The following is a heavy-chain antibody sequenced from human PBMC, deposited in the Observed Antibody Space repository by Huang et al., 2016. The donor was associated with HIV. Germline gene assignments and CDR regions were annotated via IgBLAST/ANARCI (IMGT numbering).Heavy chain of an antibody. CDR1: GGSFRGYY. Sequence: QVQLQQWGAGLLRPSETLSLTCAVYGGSFRGYYGTWIRQPPGQGVEWIGELNHSESTNYNPSLKSRVTISVDTSRNQFSLTLTSVTAADTAVYYCARGQGGYYYYYMDVWGKGTTVTVSS. CDR2: LNHSEST. D-gene: IGHD3-16*01. CDR3: ARGQGGYYYYYMDV. J-gene: IGHJ6*03. V-gene: IGHV4-34*01.